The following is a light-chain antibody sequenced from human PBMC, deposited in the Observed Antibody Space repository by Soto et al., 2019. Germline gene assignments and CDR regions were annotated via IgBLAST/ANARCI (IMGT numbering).Light chain of an antibody. Sequence: QSALTQPASVSGSPGQSITISCTGTSSDVGGYKYVSWYQQHPGKAPKLMIYDVSKRPSGVPDRFSGSKSGNTASLTISGLQAEDEANYYCFSYAGSRVFGGGTKLTVL. J-gene: IGLJ3*02. CDR1: SSDVGGYKY. V-gene: IGLV2-11*01. CDR2: DVS. CDR3: FSYAGSRV.